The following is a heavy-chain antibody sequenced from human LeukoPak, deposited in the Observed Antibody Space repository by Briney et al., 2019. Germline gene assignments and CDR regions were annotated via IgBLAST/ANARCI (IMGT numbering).Heavy chain of an antibody. D-gene: IGHD3-22*01. CDR2: ISGSGGST. V-gene: IGHV3-23*01. CDR1: GFTFSSYA. J-gene: IGHJ4*02. Sequence: PGGSLRLSCATSGFTFSSYAMSWVRQAPGKGLEWVSAISGSGGSTYYADSVKGRFTISRDNSKNTLYLQMNSLRAEDTAVYYCAKSNMIVVAALDYWGQGTLVTVSS. CDR3: AKSNMIVVAALDY.